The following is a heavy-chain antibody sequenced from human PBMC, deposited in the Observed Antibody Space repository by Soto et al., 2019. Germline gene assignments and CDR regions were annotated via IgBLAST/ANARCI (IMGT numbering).Heavy chain of an antibody. CDR3: ARGTIVARQHLDY. Sequence: QVQLVESGGGVVQPGKSLRLSCAASGFTFSSYAMHWARQAPGKGLAWVTVISIRGGDEYYAESVRGRFTISRDESKNTLYLQMDSLRVEDTAVYYCARGTIVARQHLDYWGQGTLVTVSS. V-gene: IGHV3-30*03. D-gene: IGHD6-6*01. J-gene: IGHJ4*02. CDR2: ISIRGGDE. CDR1: GFTFSSYA.